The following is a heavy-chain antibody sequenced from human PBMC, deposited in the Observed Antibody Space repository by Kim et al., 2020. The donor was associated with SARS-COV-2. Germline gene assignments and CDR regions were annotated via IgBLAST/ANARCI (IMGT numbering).Heavy chain of an antibody. CDR2: ISYDGSNK. V-gene: IGHV3-30*18. D-gene: IGHD6-19*01. CDR3: AKSQYSSGCCWFDP. J-gene: IGHJ5*02. Sequence: GGSLRLSCAASGFTFSSYGMHWVRQAPGKGLEWVAVISYDGSNKYYADSVKGRFTISRDNSKNTLYLQMNSLRAEDTAVYYCAKSQYSSGCCWFDPWGQGTLVTVSS. CDR1: GFTFSSYG.